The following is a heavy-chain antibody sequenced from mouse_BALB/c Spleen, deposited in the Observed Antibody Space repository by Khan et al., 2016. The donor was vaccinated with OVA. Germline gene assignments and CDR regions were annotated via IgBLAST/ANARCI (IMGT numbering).Heavy chain of an antibody. Sequence: EVQLQESGPGLVKPSQSLSPSCPVTGYSITSGYYWNWIRQFPGNKQEWMGYISYDGSNNFNPSLKNRISITRDTSKNQFFVKLNSVTTEDSATYLYAKIAHFYYSTSCYAVDYWGQGTSVTVSS. D-gene: IGHD1-1*01. CDR3: AKIAHFYYSTSCYAVDY. V-gene: IGHV3-6*01. J-gene: IGHJ4*01. CDR2: ISYDGSN. CDR1: GYSITSGYY.